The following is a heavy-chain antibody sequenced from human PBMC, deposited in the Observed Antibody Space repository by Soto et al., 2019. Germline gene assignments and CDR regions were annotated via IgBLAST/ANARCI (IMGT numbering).Heavy chain of an antibody. Sequence: PSETLSLTCTVSGGSMSTYYWNWIRQSPGKGLEWIGYIHDSGSTNKNPSLKSRVTISLDTSKNQFSLKLSSVTAADTAVYYCAREGDCSGGTCYWNYFNYWGQGTLVTVSS. V-gene: IGHV4-59*01. J-gene: IGHJ4*02. D-gene: IGHD2-15*01. CDR2: IHDSGST. CDR3: AREGDCSGGTCYWNYFNY. CDR1: GGSMSTYY.